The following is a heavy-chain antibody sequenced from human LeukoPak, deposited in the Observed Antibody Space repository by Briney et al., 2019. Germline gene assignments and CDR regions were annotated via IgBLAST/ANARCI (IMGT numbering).Heavy chain of an antibody. V-gene: IGHV4-59*01. Sequence: QTSETLSLTCTVSGGSISSYYWSWIRQPPGKGLEWIGYIYYSGTTDYNPSLKSRVTISVDTSSNQFSLKVSSVTAADTAVYYCARSSGAYRSFDYWGQGTLVPVSS. J-gene: IGHJ4*02. D-gene: IGHD1-26*01. CDR3: ARSSGAYRSFDY. CDR2: IYYSGTT. CDR1: GGSISSYY.